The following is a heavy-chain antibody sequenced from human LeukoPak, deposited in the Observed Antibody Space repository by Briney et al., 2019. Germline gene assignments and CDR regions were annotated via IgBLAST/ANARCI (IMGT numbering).Heavy chain of an antibody. CDR2: IYYSGST. CDR3: ATQRDYYYMDV. V-gene: IGHV4-31*03. J-gene: IGHJ6*03. D-gene: IGHD1-1*01. Sequence: PSQTLSLTCTVSGGSISSGGYYWSWIRQHPGKGLEWIGYIYYSGSTYYNPSLKSRVTISVDTSKNQLSLKVSSVTAADTAVYYCATQRDYYYMDVWGKGTTVTVSS. CDR1: GGSISSGGYY.